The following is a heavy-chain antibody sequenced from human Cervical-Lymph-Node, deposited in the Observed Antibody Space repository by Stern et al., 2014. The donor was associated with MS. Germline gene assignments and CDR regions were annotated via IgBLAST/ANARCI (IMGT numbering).Heavy chain of an antibody. J-gene: IGHJ6*02. CDR3: VRDGGGFGLGEYYYATDV. Sequence: VQLVESGGGVVQPGRSLRLSCAASGFTFSSYGMHWVRQAPGKGLEWGAVIWYDGTKKYYVDSVKGRFTISRDNSKNTLYLQMNSLRAEDTAVYYCVRDGGGFGLGEYYYATDVWGQGTTVTVSS. CDR2: IWYDGTKK. V-gene: IGHV3-33*01. D-gene: IGHD3-10*01. CDR1: GFTFSSYG.